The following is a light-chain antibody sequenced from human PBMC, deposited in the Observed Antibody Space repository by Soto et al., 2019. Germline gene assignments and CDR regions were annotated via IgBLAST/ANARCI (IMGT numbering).Light chain of an antibody. V-gene: IGKV4-1*01. J-gene: IGKJ1*01. CDR3: LQYHTGPQP. CDR1: QNLLYSSNNKNY. Sequence: DIVMTQSPESLAVSLGERATINCKSSQNLLYSSNNKNYLAWYQHKPGQPPKVLIYWASTRESGVPDRFSGSGSGTDFTLTISSLQAEDVGVYYCLQYHTGPQPFGQGTKVEI. CDR2: WAS.